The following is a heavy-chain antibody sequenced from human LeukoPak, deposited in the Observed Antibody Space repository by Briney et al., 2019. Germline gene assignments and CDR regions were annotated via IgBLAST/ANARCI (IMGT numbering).Heavy chain of an antibody. V-gene: IGHV4-39*07. CDR3: ARVVAAAGTAEGYFDY. CDR2: IYYSGST. CDR1: GGSISSSSYY. J-gene: IGHJ4*02. D-gene: IGHD6-13*01. Sequence: SETLSLTCTVSGGSISSSSYYWGWIRQPPGKGLEWIGSIYYSGSTYYNPSLKSRVTISVDTSKNQFSLKLSSVTAADTAVYYCARVVAAAGTAEGYFDYWGQGTLVTVSS.